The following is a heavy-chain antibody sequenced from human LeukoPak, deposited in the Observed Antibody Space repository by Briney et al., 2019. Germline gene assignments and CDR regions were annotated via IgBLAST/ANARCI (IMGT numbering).Heavy chain of an antibody. CDR2: INHSGST. D-gene: IGHD6-13*01. J-gene: IGHJ4*02. CDR1: GGSFSGYY. Sequence: TSETLSLTCGVDGGSFSGYYWNWIRQPPGKGLEWIGEINHSGSTNYNPSLKRRVTISVDTCQNQFSVRLSSVTAADTAVYYCARGRYLTTGGGAAAGFLDYWGQGTLVTVSS. V-gene: IGHV4-34*01. CDR3: ARGRYLTTGGGAAAGFLDY.